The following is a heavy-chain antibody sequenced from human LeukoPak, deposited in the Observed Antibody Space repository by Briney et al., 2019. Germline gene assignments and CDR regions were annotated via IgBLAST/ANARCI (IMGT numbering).Heavy chain of an antibody. Sequence: SETLSLTCTVSGGSISSYYWSWIRQPPGKGLEWIGYSYYSGSPIHNPYFKSRVTISVDPSKNEFSLKLSSVTAADTAVYYCARHGGTYSFDYWGQGTLVTVSP. CDR2: SYYSGSP. D-gene: IGHD1-26*01. V-gene: IGHV4-59*08. CDR3: ARHGGTYSFDY. CDR1: GGSISSYY. J-gene: IGHJ4*02.